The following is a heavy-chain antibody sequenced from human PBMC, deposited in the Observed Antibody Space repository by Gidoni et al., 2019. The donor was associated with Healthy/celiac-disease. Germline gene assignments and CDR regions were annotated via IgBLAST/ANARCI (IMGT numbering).Heavy chain of an antibody. CDR2: IWYDGSNK. J-gene: IGHJ4*02. V-gene: IGHV3-33*01. CDR1: GFTFSSYG. CDR3: ARDALLYDY. Sequence: QVQLVESGGGVVQPGRSLRLSCAASGFTFSSYGMHWVRQAPGKGLELVAVIWYDGSNKYYADSVKGRFTISRDNSKNTLYLQMNSLRAEDTAVYYCARDALLYDYWGQGTLVTVSS.